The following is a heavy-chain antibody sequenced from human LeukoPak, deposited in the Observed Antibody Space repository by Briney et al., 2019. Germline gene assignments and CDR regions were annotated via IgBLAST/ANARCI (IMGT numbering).Heavy chain of an antibody. D-gene: IGHD6-13*01. J-gene: IGHJ5*02. CDR1: GGSISSYY. CDR3: ARAVAAASRRFDP. CDR2: IYYSGST. V-gene: IGHV4-59*12. Sequence: PSETLSLTCTVSGGSISSYYWSWIRQPPGKGLEWIGYIYYSGSTNYNPSLKSRVTISVDTSKNQFSLKLSSVTAADTAVYYCARAVAAASRRFDPWGQGTLVTASS.